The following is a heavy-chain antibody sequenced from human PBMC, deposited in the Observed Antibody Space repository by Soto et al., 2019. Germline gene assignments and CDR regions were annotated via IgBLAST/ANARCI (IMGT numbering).Heavy chain of an antibody. V-gene: IGHV1-69*13. CDR2: IIPIFGTA. D-gene: IGHD2-15*01. Sequence: ASVKVSYKASGGTLSSYAISWVRQAPGQGLEWMGGIIPIFGTANYAQKFQGRVTITADESTSTAYMELSSLRSEDTAVYYCARSDYSDAFDIWGQGTMITVSS. CDR1: GGTLSSYA. CDR3: ARSDYSDAFDI. J-gene: IGHJ3*02.